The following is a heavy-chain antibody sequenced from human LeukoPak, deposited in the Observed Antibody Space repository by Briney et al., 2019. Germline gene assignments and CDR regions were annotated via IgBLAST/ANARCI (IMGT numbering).Heavy chain of an antibody. CDR3: ARGGLSIAARPGDFQH. D-gene: IGHD6-6*01. Sequence: PSETLSLTCAVYGGSFSGYYWSWIRQPPGKGLEWIGEINHSGSTNYNPSLKSRVTISVDTSKNQFSLKLGSVTAADTAVYYCARGGLSIAARPGDFQHWGQGTLVTVSS. V-gene: IGHV4-34*01. CDR1: GGSFSGYY. J-gene: IGHJ1*01. CDR2: INHSGST.